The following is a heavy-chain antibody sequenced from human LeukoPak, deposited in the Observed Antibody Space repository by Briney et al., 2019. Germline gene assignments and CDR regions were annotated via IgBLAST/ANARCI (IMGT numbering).Heavy chain of an antibody. D-gene: IGHD2-15*01. CDR2: IYYSGSI. J-gene: IGHJ3*02. Sequence: SETLSLTCAVSGYSISSSNWWGWIRQPPGKGLEWIGYIYYSGSIYYNPSLKSRVTMSVDTSKNQFSLKLSSVTAVDTAVYYCARRSQDSVRPFDIWGQGTMVTVSS. CDR1: GYSISSSNW. V-gene: IGHV4-28*05. CDR3: ARRSQDSVRPFDI.